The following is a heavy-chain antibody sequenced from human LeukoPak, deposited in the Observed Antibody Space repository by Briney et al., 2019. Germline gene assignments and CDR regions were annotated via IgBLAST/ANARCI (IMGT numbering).Heavy chain of an antibody. CDR1: GYTFTSYG. D-gene: IGHD6-19*01. CDR3: ARELGGAAVAGSPLHYYYMDV. Sequence: GASVTVSFKASGYTFTSYGISWVRQAPGQGLEWMGWISAYNGNTNYAQKLQGRVTMTTDTSTSTAYMELRSLRSDDTAVYYCARELGGAAVAGSPLHYYYMDVWGKGTTVTVSS. J-gene: IGHJ6*03. V-gene: IGHV1-18*01. CDR2: ISAYNGNT.